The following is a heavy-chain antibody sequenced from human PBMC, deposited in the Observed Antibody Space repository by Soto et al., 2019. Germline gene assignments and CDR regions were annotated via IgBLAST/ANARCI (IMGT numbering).Heavy chain of an antibody. CDR1: GFTFSNYW. CDR3: AGDAFGENNY. V-gene: IGHV3-74*01. J-gene: IGHJ4*02. Sequence: GGSLRLSCAASGFTFSNYWMHWVRQAPGKGLVWVSRIKSDGSSTSYADSVKGRFTISRDNPKNTLYLQMNSLRAEDTAVYYCAGDAFGENNYWGQGTLVTVSS. D-gene: IGHD3-10*01. CDR2: IKSDGSST.